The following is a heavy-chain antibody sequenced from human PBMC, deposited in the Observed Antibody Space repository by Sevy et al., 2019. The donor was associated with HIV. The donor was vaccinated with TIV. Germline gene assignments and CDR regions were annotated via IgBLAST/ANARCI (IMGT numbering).Heavy chain of an antibody. CDR1: GFTFSDYY. CDR3: ARVRGVSYCGGDCYPNYFDY. J-gene: IGHJ4*02. CDR2: ISSSSSYT. V-gene: IGHV3-11*06. Sequence: GGSLRLSCAASGFTFSDYYMSWIRQAPGKGLEWVSYISSSSSYTNYADSVKGRFTISRDNAKNSLYLQMNSLRAEDTAGYYCARVRGVSYCGGDCYPNYFDYWGQGTLVTVSS. D-gene: IGHD2-21*02.